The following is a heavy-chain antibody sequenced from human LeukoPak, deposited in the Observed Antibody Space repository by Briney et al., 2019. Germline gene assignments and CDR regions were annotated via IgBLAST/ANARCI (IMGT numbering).Heavy chain of an antibody. CDR3: ARVQGPIWAMDV. CDR1: GFTFSSYA. D-gene: IGHD3-16*01. J-gene: IGHJ6*03. V-gene: IGHV3-23*01. Sequence: GGSLRLSCAASGFTFSSYAMSWVRQAPGKGLEWVSPISGSGSSTYYADSVKGRFTVSRDNSKNTLYLQMNSLRAEDTAVYYCARVQGPIWAMDVWGKGTTVTVSS. CDR2: ISGSGSST.